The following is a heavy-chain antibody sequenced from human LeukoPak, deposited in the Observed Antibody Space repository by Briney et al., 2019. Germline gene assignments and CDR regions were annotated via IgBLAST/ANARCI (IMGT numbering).Heavy chain of an antibody. Sequence: SETLSLTCTVSGGSIRTYYWSWIRQTPGKGLEWIGHISYSGSTSYNPSLESRVTISVDTSKNQFSLKLTSVTAADTAVYYCARLGTIMVRGVIITNWFDPWGQGTLVTVSS. V-gene: IGHV4-59*08. D-gene: IGHD3-10*01. CDR1: GGSIRTYY. J-gene: IGHJ5*02. CDR3: ARLGTIMVRGVIITNWFDP. CDR2: ISYSGST.